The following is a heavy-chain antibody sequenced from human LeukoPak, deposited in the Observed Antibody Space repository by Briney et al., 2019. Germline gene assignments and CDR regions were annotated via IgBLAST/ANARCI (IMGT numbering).Heavy chain of an antibody. CDR2: IYHSGST. D-gene: IGHD4-23*01. CDR1: GYSISSGYY. Sequence: SETLSLTCAVSGYSISSGYYWGWIRQPPEKGLEWIGSIYHSGSTYYNPSLKSRVTISVDTSKNQFSLKLSSVTAADTAVYYCARAPRDYGGNSGLWGQGTLVTVSS. V-gene: IGHV4-38-2*01. J-gene: IGHJ4*02. CDR3: ARAPRDYGGNSGL.